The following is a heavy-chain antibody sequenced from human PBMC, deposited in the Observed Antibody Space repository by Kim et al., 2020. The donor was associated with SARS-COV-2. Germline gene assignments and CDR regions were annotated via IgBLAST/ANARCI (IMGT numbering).Heavy chain of an antibody. CDR3: AKDQYYDNLTGYGRFDP. J-gene: IGHJ5*02. D-gene: IGHD3-9*01. V-gene: IGHV3-9*01. Sequence: GGSLRLSCAASGFTFDDYAMHWVRQAPGKGLEWVSGINWNSGSIGYADSVKGRFTISRDNAKNSLYLQMNSLRAEDTALYYCAKDQYYDNLTGYGRFDP. CDR1: GFTFDDYA. CDR2: INWNSGSI.